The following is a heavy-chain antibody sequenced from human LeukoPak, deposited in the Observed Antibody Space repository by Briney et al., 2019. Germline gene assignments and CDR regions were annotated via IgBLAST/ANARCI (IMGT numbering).Heavy chain of an antibody. CDR1: GGTFSSYA. CDR2: IIPIFGTA. CDR3: ARGPPYCSSTSCYLNWFDP. V-gene: IGHV1-69*13. J-gene: IGHJ5*02. Sequence: GASVTVSCKASGGTFSSYAISWVRQAPGQGLEWMGGIIPIFGTANYAQKFQGRVTITADESTSTAYMELSSLRSEDTAVYYCARGPPYCSSTSCYLNWFDPWGQGTLVTVSS. D-gene: IGHD2-2*01.